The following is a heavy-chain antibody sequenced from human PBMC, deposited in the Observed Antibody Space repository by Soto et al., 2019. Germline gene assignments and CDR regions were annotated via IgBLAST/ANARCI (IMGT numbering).Heavy chain of an antibody. CDR2: ISSSSSYI. CDR3: ARDHHYDILTLPGAFDI. J-gene: IGHJ3*02. Sequence: GESLKISCAASGFTFSSYSMNWVRQAPGKGLEWVSSISSSSSYIYYADSVKGRFTISRDNAKNSLYLQMNSLRAEDTAVYYCARDHHYDILTLPGAFDIWGQGTMVTVSS. V-gene: IGHV3-21*01. CDR1: GFTFSSYS. D-gene: IGHD3-9*01.